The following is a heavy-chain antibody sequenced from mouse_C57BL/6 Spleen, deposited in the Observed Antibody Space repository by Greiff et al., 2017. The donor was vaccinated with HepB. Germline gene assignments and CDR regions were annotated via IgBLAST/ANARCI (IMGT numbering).Heavy chain of an antibody. D-gene: IGHD2-3*01. Sequence: EVQLVESGPGLVKPSQSLSLTCSVTGYSITSGYYWNWIRQFPGNKLEWMGYISYDGSNNYNPSLKNRISITRDTSKNQFFLKLNSVTTEDTATYYCARDDGYSYAMDYWGQGTSVTVSS. CDR3: ARDDGYSYAMDY. V-gene: IGHV3-6*01. J-gene: IGHJ4*01. CDR2: ISYDGSN. CDR1: GYSITSGYY.